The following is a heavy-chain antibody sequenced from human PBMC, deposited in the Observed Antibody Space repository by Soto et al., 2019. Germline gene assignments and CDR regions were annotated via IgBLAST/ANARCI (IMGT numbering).Heavy chain of an antibody. CDR2: ISGSGGST. CDR1: GFTFSSYA. J-gene: IGHJ4*02. D-gene: IGHD3-16*02. CDR3: AKDRVITFGGVILYYDY. Sequence: GRSLRLSCAASGFTFSSYAMSWVRQAPGKGLEWVSAISGSGGSTYYADSVKGRFTISRDNSKNTLYLQMNSLRAEDTAVYYCAKDRVITFGGVILYYDYWGQGTLVTVSS. V-gene: IGHV3-23*01.